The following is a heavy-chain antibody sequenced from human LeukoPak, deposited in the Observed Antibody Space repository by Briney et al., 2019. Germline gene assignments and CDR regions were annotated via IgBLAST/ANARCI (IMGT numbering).Heavy chain of an antibody. CDR2: IYYSGST. J-gene: IGHJ3*02. Sequence: PSETLSLTCTVSGGSISSYYWSWIRQPPGKGLEWIGYIYYSGSTNYNPSLKSRVTISVDTSKNQFSLKLSSVTAADTAVYYCATGLGVPAENSFDIWGQGTMVTVSP. V-gene: IGHV4-59*08. D-gene: IGHD2-2*01. CDR1: GGSISSYY. CDR3: ATGLGVPAENSFDI.